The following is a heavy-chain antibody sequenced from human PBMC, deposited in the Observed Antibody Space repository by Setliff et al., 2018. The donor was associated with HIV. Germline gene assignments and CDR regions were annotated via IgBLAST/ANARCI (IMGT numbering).Heavy chain of an antibody. CDR1: GGSINNFY. V-gene: IGHV4-4*09. J-gene: IGHJ3*02. D-gene: IGHD3-3*01. Sequence: SETLSLTCTVSGGSINNFYWSWIRQPPGKGLGWIGYISTSGSTKYNPSLKSRVTVLVDPSNNQFSLRLSSVTAADTAVYYCARHSDFWSEDAFDIWAQGTVVTVSS. CDR3: ARHSDFWSEDAFDI. CDR2: ISTSGST.